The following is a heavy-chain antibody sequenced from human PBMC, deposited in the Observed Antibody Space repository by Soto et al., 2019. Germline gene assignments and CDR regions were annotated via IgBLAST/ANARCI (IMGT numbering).Heavy chain of an antibody. CDR3: VGVEPTEGVYFDY. D-gene: IGHD1-26*01. V-gene: IGHV1-46*01. CDR2: INPSGGST. Sequence: ASVKVSCKASGYTFTSYYMHWVRQAPGQGLEWMGVINPSGGSTCNTQKFQGRITMTRDTSTSTVYMELSSLRSEDTAAYYCVGVEPTEGVYFDYWGQGTLVTVSS. J-gene: IGHJ4*02. CDR1: GYTFTSYY.